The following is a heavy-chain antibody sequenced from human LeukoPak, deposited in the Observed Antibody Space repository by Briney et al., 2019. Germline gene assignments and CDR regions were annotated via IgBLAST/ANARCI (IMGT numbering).Heavy chain of an antibody. D-gene: IGHD6-13*01. CDR1: GGSISSYY. J-gene: IGHJ4*02. CDR2: IYTSGST. CDR3: ARDSRWAAAGTNFDY. V-gene: IGHV4-4*07. Sequence: PSETLSLTCTVSGGSISSYYWSWIWQPAGKGLEWIGRIYTSGSTNYNPSLKSRVTMSVDTSKNQFSLKLSSVTAADTAVYYCARDSRWAAAGTNFDYWGQGTLVTVSS.